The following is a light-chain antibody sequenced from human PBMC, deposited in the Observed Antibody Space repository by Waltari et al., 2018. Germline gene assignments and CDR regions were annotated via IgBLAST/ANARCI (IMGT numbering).Light chain of an antibody. CDR2: DVS. J-gene: IGLJ1*01. V-gene: IGLV2-14*03. Sequence: QSALTQPASESGSPGQSITIPCTGNSRDVGGYNYVSWYQHHPGKAPKLMIYDVSSRPSGVSNRFSGSKSGNTASLTISGLQAEDEADYYCSSFTRNSLYVFGTGTKVTVL. CDR3: SSFTRNSLYV. CDR1: SRDVGGYNY.